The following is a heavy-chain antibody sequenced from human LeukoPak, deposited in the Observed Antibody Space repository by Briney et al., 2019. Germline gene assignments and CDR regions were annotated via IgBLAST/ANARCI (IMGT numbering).Heavy chain of an antibody. CDR2: IYHSGST. V-gene: IGHV4-30-2*01. D-gene: IGHD5-18*01. J-gene: IGHJ4*02. CDR3: ARHGERGYSYGHDY. Sequence: SETLSLTCAVSGGSISSGGYSWSWIRQPPGKGLEWIGYIYHSGSTYYNPSLKSRVTISVDRSKNQLSLKLSSVTAADTAVYYCARHGERGYSYGHDYWGQGTLVTVSS. CDR1: GGSISSGGYS.